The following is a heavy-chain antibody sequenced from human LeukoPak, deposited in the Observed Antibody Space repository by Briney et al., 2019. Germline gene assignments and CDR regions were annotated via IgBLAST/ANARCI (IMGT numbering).Heavy chain of an antibody. CDR1: GFTFSSYE. J-gene: IGHJ5*02. CDR2: ISSSGSTI. Sequence: PGGSLRLSCSASGFTFSSYEMNWVRQAPGKGLEWVSYISSSGSTIYYADSVKGRFTISRDNAKHSLYLQMNSLRAEDTAVYYCTRDLDGSGSCNWFDPWGQGTLVTVSS. D-gene: IGHD3-10*01. CDR3: TRDLDGSGSCNWFDP. V-gene: IGHV3-48*03.